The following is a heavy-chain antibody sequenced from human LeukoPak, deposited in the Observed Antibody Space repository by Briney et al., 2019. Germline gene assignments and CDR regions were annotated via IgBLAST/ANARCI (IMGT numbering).Heavy chain of an antibody. D-gene: IGHD6-13*01. CDR1: GGSFSGYY. J-gene: IGHJ4*02. CDR3: ASGSSWYGNDY. CDR2: IYYSGST. Sequence: PSETLSLTCAVYGGSFSGYYWSWIRQPPGKGLEWIGYIYYSGSTNYNPSLKSRVTISVDTSKNQFSLKLSSVTAADTAVYYCASGSSWYGNDYWGQGTLVTVSS. V-gene: IGHV4-59*01.